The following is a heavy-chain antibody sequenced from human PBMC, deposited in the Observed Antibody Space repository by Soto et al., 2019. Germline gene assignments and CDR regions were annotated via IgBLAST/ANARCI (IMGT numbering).Heavy chain of an antibody. CDR3: SRGNRSGGTCYLYYFDY. J-gene: IGHJ4*01. D-gene: IGHD2-15*01. CDR1: GGSISSGDYY. CDR2: IYYSGST. Sequence: SETLSLTCTVSGGSISSGDYYWSWIRQPPGKGLEWIGYIYYSGSTYYNPSLKSRVTISVDTSKNQFSLKLSSVTAADTAAYYCSRGNRSGGTCYLYYFDYWGHGTLVTVSS. V-gene: IGHV4-30-4*02.